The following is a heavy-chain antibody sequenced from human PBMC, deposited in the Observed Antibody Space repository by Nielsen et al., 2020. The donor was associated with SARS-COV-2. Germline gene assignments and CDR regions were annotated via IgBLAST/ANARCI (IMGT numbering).Heavy chain of an antibody. J-gene: IGHJ5*02. V-gene: IGHV6-1*01. CDR3: ARAGIAAAGTYNWFDP. Sequence: SCAISGDSVSSNSAAWNWIRQSPSRGLEWLGRTYYRSKWYNDYAVSVKSRITINPDTSKNQFSLQLNSVTPEDTAVYYCARAGIAAAGTYNWFDPWGQGTLVTVSS. CDR1: GDSVSSNSAA. CDR2: TYYRSKWYN. D-gene: IGHD6-13*01.